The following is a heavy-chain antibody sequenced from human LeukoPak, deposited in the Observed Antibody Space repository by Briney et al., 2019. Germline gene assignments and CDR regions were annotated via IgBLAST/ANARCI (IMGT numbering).Heavy chain of an antibody. CDR1: GYTFTSYG. J-gene: IGHJ6*02. D-gene: IGHD1-26*01. CDR2: ISAYNGNT. Sequence: GASVKVSCKASGYTFTSYGISWVRQAPGQGLEWMGWISAYNGNTNYAQKLQGRVTMTTDTSTSTAYMELRSLRSDDTAVYYCARGPGIVGATVYYYYYGMDVWGQGTMVTVSS. CDR3: ARGPGIVGATVYYYYYGMDV. V-gene: IGHV1-18*01.